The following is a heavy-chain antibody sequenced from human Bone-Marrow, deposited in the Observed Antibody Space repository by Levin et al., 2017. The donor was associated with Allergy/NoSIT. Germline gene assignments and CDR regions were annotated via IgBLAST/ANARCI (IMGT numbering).Heavy chain of an antibody. Sequence: GGSLRLSCATSGFTFSDHSMNWIRQSPGKGLEWISHISSSGGAKYYADSVKGRVTISRDSSKNSLYLQINSLRAEDTAVYYCARGNFVTTTADFFDYWGQGTLVTVSS. J-gene: IGHJ4*02. D-gene: IGHD4-17*01. CDR2: ISSSGGAK. CDR3: ARGNFVTTTADFFDY. V-gene: IGHV3-11*01. CDR1: GFTFSDHS.